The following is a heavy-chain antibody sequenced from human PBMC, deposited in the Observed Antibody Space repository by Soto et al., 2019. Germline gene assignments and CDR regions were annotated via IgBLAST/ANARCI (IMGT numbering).Heavy chain of an antibody. CDR2: ISYDGSNK. Sequence: GGSLRLSCAASGFTFSSYGMHWVRQAPGKGLEWVAFISYDGSNKYYADSVMGRFTISRDNFKNTLFLQMNSLRAEDTAVYYCERADRLSYGSTFDYWGRGTLVTVSS. V-gene: IGHV3-30*19. CDR3: ERADRLSYGSTFDY. J-gene: IGHJ4*02. CDR1: GFTFSSYG. D-gene: IGHD5-18*01.